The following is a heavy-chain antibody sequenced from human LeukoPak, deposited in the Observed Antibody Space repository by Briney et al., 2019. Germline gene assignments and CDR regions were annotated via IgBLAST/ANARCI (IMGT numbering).Heavy chain of an antibody. CDR2: INPNDGDT. Sequence: SVKVSCKASGYTFTVYYMHWVRQAPGQGFEWMGWINPNDGDTNYAQKFQGRVTMTRDTSISTAHMEVSRLRSDDTAVYYCARANFLYCSSSTCLFDYWGQGTLVTVSS. CDR3: ARANFLYCSSSTCLFDY. V-gene: IGHV1-2*02. J-gene: IGHJ4*02. CDR1: GYTFTVYY. D-gene: IGHD2-2*01.